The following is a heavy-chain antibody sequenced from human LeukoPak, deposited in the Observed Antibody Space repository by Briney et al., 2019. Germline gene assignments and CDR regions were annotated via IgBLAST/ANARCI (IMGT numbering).Heavy chain of an antibody. Sequence: GASVKVSCKASGGTFSSYAISWVRQAPGQGLEWMGGIIPIFGTANYAQKFQGRVTITTDESTSTAYMELSSLRSEDTAVYYCARGAMAEEYYYYYMDVWGKGTTVTVSS. CDR2: IIPIFGTA. V-gene: IGHV1-69*05. J-gene: IGHJ6*03. CDR1: GGTFSSYA. D-gene: IGHD5-18*01. CDR3: ARGAMAEEYYYYYMDV.